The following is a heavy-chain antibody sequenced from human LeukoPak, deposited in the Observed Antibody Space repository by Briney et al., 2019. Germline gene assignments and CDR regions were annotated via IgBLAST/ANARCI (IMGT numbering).Heavy chain of an antibody. V-gene: IGHV1-2*02. CDR1: GYTFTGYY. CDR3: ARDNQLWLEYDFDY. J-gene: IGHJ4*02. Sequence: ASVKVSCKASGYTFTGYYMHWLRQHPGQGLEWMRWTNPNSGGTNYAQKFQGRVTMTRDTSISTAYMELSRLRSDDTAVYYCARDNQLWLEYDFDYWGQGTLVTVSS. D-gene: IGHD5-18*01. CDR2: TNPNSGGT.